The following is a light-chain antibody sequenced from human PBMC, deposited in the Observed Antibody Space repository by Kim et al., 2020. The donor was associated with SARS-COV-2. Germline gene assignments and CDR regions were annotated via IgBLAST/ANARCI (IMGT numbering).Light chain of an antibody. CDR1: QSVLYNSNNKNY. V-gene: IGKV4-1*01. J-gene: IGKJ2*01. CDR2: WAS. CDR3: QHYYSTPYT. Sequence: RATINCKSSQSVLYNSNNKNYLAWYQQKPGQPLKLLIYWASTRESGVPDRFSGSGSGTDFTLTISSLQAEDVAVYYCQHYYSTPYTFGQGTKLEI.